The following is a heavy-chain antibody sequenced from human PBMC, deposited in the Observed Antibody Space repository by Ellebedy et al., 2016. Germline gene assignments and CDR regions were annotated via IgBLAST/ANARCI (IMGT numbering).Heavy chain of an antibody. CDR2: IYHSGST. CDR1: GGSISSSSYY. CDR3: ARGIRVPAADMKAHDAFDI. V-gene: IGHV4-39*07. Sequence: SETLSLTCTVSGGSISSSSYYWGWIRQPPGKGLEWIGYIYHSGSTYYNPSLKSRVTISVDRSKNQFSLKLSSVTAADTAVYYCARGIRVPAADMKAHDAFDIWGQGTMVTVSS. J-gene: IGHJ3*02. D-gene: IGHD2-2*01.